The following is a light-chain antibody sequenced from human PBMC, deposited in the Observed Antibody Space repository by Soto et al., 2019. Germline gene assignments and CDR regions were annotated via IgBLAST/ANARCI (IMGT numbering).Light chain of an antibody. CDR1: HSVSSSY. CDR3: QQYGSSPYT. V-gene: IGKV3-20*01. CDR2: GAS. Sequence: EIVLTQSPGTLSLSPGERATLSCRASHSVSSSYLAWYQQKPGQAPRLLIYGASSRATGIPDRFSGSGSGTDFTLTISSLEPEDFAVYYCQQYGSSPYTFGQGTKLESK. J-gene: IGKJ2*01.